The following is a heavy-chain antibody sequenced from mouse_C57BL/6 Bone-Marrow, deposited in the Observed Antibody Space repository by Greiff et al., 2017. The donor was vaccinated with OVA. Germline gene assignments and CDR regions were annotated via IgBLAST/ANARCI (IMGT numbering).Heavy chain of an antibody. D-gene: IGHD1-1*01. Sequence: QVQLQQPGAELVKPGASVKLSCKASGYTFTSYWMHWVKQRPGQGLEWIGMIHPNSGSTNYNEKFKSTATLTVDKSSSTAYMQLSSLTSEDSAVYYCAIVADYYSPAWFSDWGQGTLVTVSA. J-gene: IGHJ3*01. CDR3: AIVADYYSPAWFSD. V-gene: IGHV1-64*01. CDR1: GYTFTSYW. CDR2: IHPNSGST.